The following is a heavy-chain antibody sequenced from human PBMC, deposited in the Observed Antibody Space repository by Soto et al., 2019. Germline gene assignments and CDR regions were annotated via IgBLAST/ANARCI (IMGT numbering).Heavy chain of an antibody. D-gene: IGHD4-17*01. CDR1: GFTFSTYA. Sequence: GGSLRLSCAASGFTFSTYAMHWVRQAPGKGLEWVAVISYDGSNKYYADSVKGRFTISRDNSKNTLFLQMNSLRAEDAAVHYCARDHYGDYGYYYYGMDVWGRGTTVTVSS. CDR3: ARDHYGDYGYYYYGMDV. CDR2: ISYDGSNK. J-gene: IGHJ6*02. V-gene: IGHV3-30-3*01.